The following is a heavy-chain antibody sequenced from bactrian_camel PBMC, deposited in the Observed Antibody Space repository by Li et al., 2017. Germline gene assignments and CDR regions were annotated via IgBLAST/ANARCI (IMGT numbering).Heavy chain of an antibody. CDR1: GFTFSTYA. CDR3: ATWTGNY. J-gene: IGHJ4*01. V-gene: IGHV3S31*01. Sequence: VQLVESGGGLVQPGGSLVLSCAASGFTFSTYAMSWVRQAAGKGFEWVGIIVGGDGTTYYTPGSVKGRFTVSRDNTKNTLYLQLNSLKSEDAAMYYCATWTGNYWGQGTQVTVS. D-gene: IGHD6*01. CDR2: IVGGDGTT.